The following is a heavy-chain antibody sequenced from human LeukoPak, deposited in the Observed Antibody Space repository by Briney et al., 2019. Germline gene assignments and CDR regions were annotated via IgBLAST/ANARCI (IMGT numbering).Heavy chain of an antibody. J-gene: IGHJ4*02. D-gene: IGHD4-17*01. Sequence: PRGSLRLSCAASGFTVSSNDMSWVRQAPGKGLECISVIYSGGSTDYADSVKGRLTISRDNSKNTLYLQMNSLRAEDTAVYYCARVVDHDYGDYYLDYWGQGTLVTVSS. CDR1: GFTVSSND. V-gene: IGHV3-53*01. CDR2: IYSGGST. CDR3: ARVVDHDYGDYYLDY.